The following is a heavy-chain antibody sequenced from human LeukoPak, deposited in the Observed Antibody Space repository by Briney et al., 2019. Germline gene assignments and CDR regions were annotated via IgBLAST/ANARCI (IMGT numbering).Heavy chain of an antibody. J-gene: IGHJ4*02. V-gene: IGHV3-53*01. Sequence: PGGSLRRSCAASGFTVTSNYMSWVRQAPGRGLEWVSVIYSGGSTYYADSVKGRFTISRDNSKNTLYLQMNSLRAEDTAVYYCARRRGSIDYWGQGTLVTVSS. D-gene: IGHD3-16*01. CDR3: ARRRGSIDY. CDR1: GFTVTSNY. CDR2: IYSGGST.